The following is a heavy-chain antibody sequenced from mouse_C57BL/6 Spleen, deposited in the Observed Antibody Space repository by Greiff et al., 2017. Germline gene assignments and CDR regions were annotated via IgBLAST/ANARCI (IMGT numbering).Heavy chain of an antibody. Sequence: DVQLQESGGDLVKPGGSLKLSCAASGFTFSSYGMSWVRQTPDKRLEWVATISSGGSYTYYPDSVKGRFTISRDNAKNTLYLQMSSLKSEDTAMYYCARHDYDPAWFAYWGQGTLVTVSA. CDR3: ARHDYDPAWFAY. D-gene: IGHD2-4*01. CDR2: ISSGGSYT. V-gene: IGHV5-6*01. CDR1: GFTFSSYG. J-gene: IGHJ3*01.